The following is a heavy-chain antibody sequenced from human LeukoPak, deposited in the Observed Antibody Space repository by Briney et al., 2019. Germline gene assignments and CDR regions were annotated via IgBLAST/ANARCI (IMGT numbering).Heavy chain of an antibody. CDR1: GFTFSSYS. Sequence: GGSLRLSCAASGFTFSSYSMNWVRQAPGKGLEWVSSVSSSSSYIYYADSVKGRFTISRDNAKNSLYLQMNSLRAQDTAVYYCARAVYGFDAFDIWGQGTMVTVSS. J-gene: IGHJ3*02. D-gene: IGHD4-17*01. CDR2: VSSSSSYI. V-gene: IGHV3-21*01. CDR3: ARAVYGFDAFDI.